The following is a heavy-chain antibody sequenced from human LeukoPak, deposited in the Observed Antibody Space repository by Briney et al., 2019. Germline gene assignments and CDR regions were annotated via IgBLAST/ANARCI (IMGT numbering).Heavy chain of an antibody. V-gene: IGHV1-18*01. CDR3: ARAITIFGVVIISDAFDI. CDR1: GYTFTSYG. Sequence: GASVKVSCKGSGYTFTSYGIGWVRQAPGQGLEWMGWISAYNGNTNYAQKLQGRVTMTTDTSTSTAYMELRSLRSDDTAVYYCARAITIFGVVIISDAFDIWGQGTMVTVSS. CDR2: ISAYNGNT. J-gene: IGHJ3*02. D-gene: IGHD3-3*01.